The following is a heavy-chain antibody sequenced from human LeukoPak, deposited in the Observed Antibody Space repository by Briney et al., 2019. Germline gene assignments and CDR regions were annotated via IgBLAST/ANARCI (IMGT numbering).Heavy chain of an antibody. V-gene: IGHV1-2*02. CDR3: ARSYYDSSGYLY. J-gene: IGHJ4*02. CDR2: INPNSGGT. Sequence: ASVKVSCKASGYIFTGYYMHWVRQAPGQGLAWMGWINPNSGGTNYAQKFQGRVTMTRDTSISTAYMELSRLRSDDTAVYYCARSYYDSSGYLYWGQGTLVTVSS. D-gene: IGHD3-22*01. CDR1: GYIFTGYY.